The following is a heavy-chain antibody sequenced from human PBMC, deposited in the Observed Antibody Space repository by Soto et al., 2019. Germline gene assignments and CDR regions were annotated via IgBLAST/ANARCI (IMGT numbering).Heavy chain of an antibody. CDR1: GHPFNAYT. D-gene: IGHD5-12*01. Sequence: ASVKVSCKASGHPFNAYTMHWVRQAPGQGLEWMGWIMSGGGPTKFSQTFQGRLTFTTDTSATTASMELSSLTIEDTAVYYCARDSGTASGYFDPWGQGTLVTVSS. V-gene: IGHV1-3*04. CDR3: ARDSGTASGYFDP. J-gene: IGHJ5*02. CDR2: IMSGGGPT.